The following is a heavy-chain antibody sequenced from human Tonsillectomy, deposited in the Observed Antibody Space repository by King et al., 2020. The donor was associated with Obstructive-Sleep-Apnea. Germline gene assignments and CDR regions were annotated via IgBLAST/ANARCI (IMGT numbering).Heavy chain of an antibody. CDR3: AREYYYDSSGYALFDY. J-gene: IGHJ4*02. CDR2: IYYSGST. D-gene: IGHD3-22*01. CDR1: GGSISSGDHY. Sequence: QLQESGPGLVKPSQTLSLTCTVSGGSISSGDHYWSWIRQPPGKGLEWIGYIYYSGSTYYNPSLTSRVTISVDTSKNQFSLKLSSVTAADTAVYYCAREYYYDSSGYALFDYWGQGTLVTVSS. V-gene: IGHV4-30-4*01.